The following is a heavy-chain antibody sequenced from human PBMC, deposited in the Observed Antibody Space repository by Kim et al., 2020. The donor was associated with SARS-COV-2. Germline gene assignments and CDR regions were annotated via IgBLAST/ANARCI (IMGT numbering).Heavy chain of an antibody. J-gene: IGHJ4*02. D-gene: IGHD5-12*01. Sequence: DYAGSGKSRITINPDTSKNQFSLQLNSVTPEDTAVYYCARSSGYSAIWDYWGQGTLVTVSS. V-gene: IGHV6-1*01. CDR3: ARSSGYSAIWDY.